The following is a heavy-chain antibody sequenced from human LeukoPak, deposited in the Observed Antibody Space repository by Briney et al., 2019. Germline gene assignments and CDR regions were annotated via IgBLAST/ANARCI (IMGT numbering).Heavy chain of an antibody. CDR1: GFTFSSYA. Sequence: PGGSLRLSCAASGFTFSSYAMHWVRQAPGKGLEWVAVISYDGSNKYYADSVKGRFTISRDNSKNTLYLQMNSLRAEDTAVYYCARVSGWYERGPFDYWGQGTLVTVSS. V-gene: IGHV3-30-3*01. J-gene: IGHJ4*02. CDR3: ARVSGWYERGPFDY. CDR2: ISYDGSNK. D-gene: IGHD6-13*01.